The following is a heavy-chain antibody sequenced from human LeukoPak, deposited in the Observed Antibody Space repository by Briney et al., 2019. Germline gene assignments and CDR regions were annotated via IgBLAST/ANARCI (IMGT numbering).Heavy chain of an antibody. CDR1: GGTFSSYA. CDR3: ARNWGSDAFDI. J-gene: IGHJ3*02. D-gene: IGHD7-27*01. V-gene: IGHV1-69*05. Sequence: SVKVSCKASGGTFSSYAISWVRQAPGQGLEWMGRIIATFGTTNYAQKFQGRVTITTDESTSTAYMELSRLRSDDTAVYYCARNWGSDAFDIWGQGTMVTVSS. CDR2: IIATFGTT.